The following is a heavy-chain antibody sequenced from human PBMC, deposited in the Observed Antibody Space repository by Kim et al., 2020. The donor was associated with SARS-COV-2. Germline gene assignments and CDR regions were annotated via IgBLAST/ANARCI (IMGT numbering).Heavy chain of an antibody. J-gene: IGHJ3*02. CDR1: GGSISSSNW. D-gene: IGHD3-22*01. V-gene: IGHV4-4*02. Sequence: SETLSLTCAVSGGSISSSNWWSWVRQPPGKGLEWIGEIYHSGSTNYNPSLKSRVTISVDKSKNQFSLKLSSVTAADTAVYYCASNYDSIVDAFDIWGQGTMVTVSS. CDR2: IYHSGST. CDR3: ASNYDSIVDAFDI.